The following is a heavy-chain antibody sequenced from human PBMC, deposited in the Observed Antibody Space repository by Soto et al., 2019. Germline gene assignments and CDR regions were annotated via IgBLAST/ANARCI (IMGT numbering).Heavy chain of an antibody. CDR1: GGSISSYY. Sequence: LSLTCTVSGGSISSYYWSWIRQPPGKGLEWIGYIYYSGSTNYNPSLKSRVTISVDTSKNQFSLKLSSVTAADTAVYYCARDGALGEDYGDYNWFDPWGQGTLVTVS. CDR2: IYYSGST. CDR3: ARDGALGEDYGDYNWFDP. J-gene: IGHJ5*02. D-gene: IGHD4-17*01. V-gene: IGHV4-59*01.